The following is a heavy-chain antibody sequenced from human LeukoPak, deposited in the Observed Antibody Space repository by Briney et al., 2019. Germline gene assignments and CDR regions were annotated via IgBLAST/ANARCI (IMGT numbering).Heavy chain of an antibody. V-gene: IGHV3-23*01. D-gene: IGHD6-19*01. CDR3: AKFVPLDGGWYWGYFDY. CDR2: ISGSGGST. J-gene: IGHJ4*02. CDR1: GFTFSSYA. Sequence: GGSLRLSCAASGFTFSSYAMSWVRQAPGKGLEWVSAISGSGGSTYYADSVKGRFTISRDNSKNTLYLQMNSLRAEDTAVYYCAKFVPLDGGWYWGYFDYWGRGTLVTVSS.